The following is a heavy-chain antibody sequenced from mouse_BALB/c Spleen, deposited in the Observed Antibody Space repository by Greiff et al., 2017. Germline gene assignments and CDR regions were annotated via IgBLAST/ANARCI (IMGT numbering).Heavy chain of an antibody. Sequence: VQLQQPGAELVKPGTSVKISCKASGYTFTDYNMHWVKQSHGKSLEWIGYIYPYNGGTGYNQKFKSKATLTVDNSSSTAYMELRSLTSEDSAVYYCARTADYWGQGTTLTVSS. CDR2: IYPYNGGT. CDR3: ARTADY. V-gene: IGHV1S29*02. CDR1: GYTFTDYN. J-gene: IGHJ2*01.